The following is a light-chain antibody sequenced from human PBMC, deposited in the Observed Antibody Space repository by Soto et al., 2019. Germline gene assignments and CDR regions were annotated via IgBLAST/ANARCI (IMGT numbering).Light chain of an antibody. J-gene: IGLJ1*01. V-gene: IGLV2-14*01. Sequence: QSVLTQPASVSGSPGQSITISCTGASSDIGGYNYVSWYQHHPGKAPKLLIYEVTNRPSGVSNRFSGSKSGKTASLTISGLQAEDEADYYCSSYTTSGSLFYVFGTGTELTVL. CDR3: SSYTTSGSLFYV. CDR1: SSDIGGYNY. CDR2: EVT.